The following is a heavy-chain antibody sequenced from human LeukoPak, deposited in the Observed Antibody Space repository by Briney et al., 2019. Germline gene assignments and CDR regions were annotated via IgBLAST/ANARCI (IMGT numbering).Heavy chain of an antibody. CDR1: GFIISTHG. CDR2: LSYDGSDK. D-gene: IGHD3-22*01. Sequence: GGSLRLSCAASGFIISTHGMHWVRQAPGKGLEWVAVLSYDGSDKYYADSVKGRFTISRDNSKNTLYLQMNSLRAEDTAVYYCASGGPSRGGYYDSSGYPFDYWGQGTLVTVSS. V-gene: IGHV3-30*03. J-gene: IGHJ4*02. CDR3: ASGGPSRGGYYDSSGYPFDY.